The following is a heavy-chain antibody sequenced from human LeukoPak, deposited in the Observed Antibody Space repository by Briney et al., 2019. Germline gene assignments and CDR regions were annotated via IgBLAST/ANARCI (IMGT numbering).Heavy chain of an antibody. V-gene: IGHV4-39*07. CDR3: ARDYPNIAVADY. D-gene: IGHD6-19*01. CDR2: IYYSGST. J-gene: IGHJ4*02. Sequence: PSETLSLTCTVSGGSISSSSYYWGWIRQPPGKGLEWIGSIYYSGSTYYNPSLKSRVTISVDTSKNQFSPKLSSVTAADTAVYYCARDYPNIAVADYWGQGTLVTVSS. CDR1: GGSISSSSYY.